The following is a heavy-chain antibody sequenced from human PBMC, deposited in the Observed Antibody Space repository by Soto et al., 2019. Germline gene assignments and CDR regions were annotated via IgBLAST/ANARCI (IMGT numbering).Heavy chain of an antibody. CDR2: INYRGTT. CDR3: ARLVACDGTGSKFDP. V-gene: IGHV4-39*01. CDR1: GGSVSSRSYF. D-gene: IGHD2-8*02. J-gene: IGHJ5*02. Sequence: SETLSLTCTVSGGSVSSRSYFWAWVRQSPAKGLEWIGSINYRGTTFYIASLKSRATISVDTSKNQFSLRLNSVTAADTAVYYCARLVACDGTGSKFDPWGQG.